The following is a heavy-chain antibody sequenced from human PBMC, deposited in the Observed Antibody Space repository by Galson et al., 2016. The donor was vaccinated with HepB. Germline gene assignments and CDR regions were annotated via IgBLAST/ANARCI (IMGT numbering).Heavy chain of an antibody. CDR2: INQDGSQT. CDR1: GLSLSDYW. V-gene: IGHV3-7*03. J-gene: IGHJ5*01. Sequence: SLRLSCAASGLSLSDYWMIWVRQAPGKGLEWVANINQDGSQTNYGDSVKGRFTISRDNAKNSLYLQINSLRAEDTGVYSCARGHFDSWGQGTLATVSS. CDR3: ARGHFDS.